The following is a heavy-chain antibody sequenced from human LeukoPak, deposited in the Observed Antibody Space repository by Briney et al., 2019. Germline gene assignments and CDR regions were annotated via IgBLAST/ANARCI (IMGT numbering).Heavy chain of an antibody. D-gene: IGHD2-8*02. CDR3: AKYFCTGGICYYFDH. V-gene: IGHV4-4*07. CDR1: GGSISSYY. Sequence: PSETLSLTCTVSGGSISSYYWSWIRQPAGKGLERIGRIYTSGSTNYSPSLKSRVTMSVDTSKNQFSLKLSSVTAADTAIYYCAKYFCTGGICYYFDHWGQGALVTVSS. J-gene: IGHJ4*02. CDR2: IYTSGST.